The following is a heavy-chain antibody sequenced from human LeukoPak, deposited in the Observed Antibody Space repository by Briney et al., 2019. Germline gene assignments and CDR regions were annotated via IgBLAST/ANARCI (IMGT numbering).Heavy chain of an antibody. CDR1: GFTFTSYA. CDR2: IIGGGGAT. J-gene: IGHJ4*02. Sequence: PGGSLRLSCAASGFTFTSYAMSWVRQAPGKGLEWFSPIIGGGGATYYANPVKGRFTISRDNSMNKLYLQMASLRAEDTAVYYCAKGRGDGYNYDYFDYWGQGTLVTVSS. CDR3: AKGRGDGYNYDYFDY. D-gene: IGHD5-24*01. V-gene: IGHV3-23*01.